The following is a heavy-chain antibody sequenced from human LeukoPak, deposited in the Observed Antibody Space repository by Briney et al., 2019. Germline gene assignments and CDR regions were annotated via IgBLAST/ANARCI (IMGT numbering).Heavy chain of an antibody. J-gene: IGHJ4*02. CDR3: AKTQRRYDDSWAKLGQVDY. D-gene: IGHD3-22*01. V-gene: IGHV3-30*18. CDR2: ISYDGSNK. CDR1: GFTFSNYG. Sequence: GGSLRLSCAASGFTFSNYGMHWVRQAPGKGLECVAVISYDGSNKYYADSVKGRFTISRDNSKNTLYLQMNSLRAEDTAMYYCAKTQRRYDDSWAKLGQVDYWGQGTLVTVSS.